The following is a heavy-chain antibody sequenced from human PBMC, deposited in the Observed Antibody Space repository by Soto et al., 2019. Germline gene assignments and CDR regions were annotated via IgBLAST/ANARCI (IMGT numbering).Heavy chain of an antibody. CDR1: GYTVSRYA. D-gene: IGHD6-13*01. J-gene: IGHJ4*02. Sequence: SGYVYSVTAGYTVSRYALEWVRQAQGHRLEWMGGINAGNGNTKYSQKFQGRVTITRDTSASTAYMELSSLRSEDTAVYYCARARVAAFDYWCQGTRVTVSS. CDR2: INAGNGNT. V-gene: IGHV1-3*01. CDR3: ARARVAAFDY.